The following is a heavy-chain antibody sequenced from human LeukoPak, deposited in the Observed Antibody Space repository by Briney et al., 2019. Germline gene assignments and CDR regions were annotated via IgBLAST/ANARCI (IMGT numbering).Heavy chain of an antibody. J-gene: IGHJ4*02. Sequence: SGGSLRLSCAASGFTFSSYVMHWVRQAPGKGLEWVAIISYDGSNEYYADFVKGRFTISRDNSKNNVYLQMYSLRVEDTSIYYCVRDYNWGFDYWGQGTVVTVSS. CDR1: GFTFSSYV. CDR3: VRDYNWGFDY. D-gene: IGHD1-1*01. CDR2: ISYDGSNE. V-gene: IGHV3-30*04.